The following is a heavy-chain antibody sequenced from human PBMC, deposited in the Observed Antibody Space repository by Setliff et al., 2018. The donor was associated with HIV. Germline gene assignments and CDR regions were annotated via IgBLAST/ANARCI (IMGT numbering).Heavy chain of an antibody. J-gene: IGHJ6*02. V-gene: IGHV4-38-2*01. CDR3: ARETQQSYNIVTGYNYYYGIDV. CDR2: IYARGST. Sequence: LSLTCAVSGYAISSGYYWGWIRRPPGKGLEWIGSIYARGSTYYNPSLKSRVTISVDTSKNQFSLKLSSVTAADTAVYYCARETQQSYNIVTGYNYYYGIDVWGQGTTVTVSS. D-gene: IGHD3-9*01. CDR1: GYAISSGYY.